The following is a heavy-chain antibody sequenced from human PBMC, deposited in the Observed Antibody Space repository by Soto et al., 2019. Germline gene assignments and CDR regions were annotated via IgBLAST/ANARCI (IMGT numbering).Heavy chain of an antibody. V-gene: IGHV3-23*01. CDR1: GFTFSSYA. CDR3: AKGTYYYDSSGYYYDRGGAFDI. Sequence: GGSLRLSCAASGFTFSSYAMSWVRQAPGKGLEWVSAISGSGGSTYYADSVKGRFTISRDNSKNTLYLQMNSLRAEDTAVYYCAKGTYYYDSSGYYYDRGGAFDIWGQGTMVTVS. CDR2: ISGSGGST. D-gene: IGHD3-22*01. J-gene: IGHJ3*02.